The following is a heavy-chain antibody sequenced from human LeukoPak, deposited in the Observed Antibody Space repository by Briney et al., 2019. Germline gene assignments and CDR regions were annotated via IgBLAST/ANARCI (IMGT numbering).Heavy chain of an antibody. J-gene: IGHJ6*03. CDR1: GYTFSGYY. CDR3: ARDGANKVRGVHYYYMDV. CDR2: INPNGGGT. V-gene: IGHV1-2*06. Sequence: ASVKVSCKASGYTFSGYYMHWVRQAPGQGVEWMGRINPNGGGTNYAQKFQGRVTMTRDTSIGTAYMELSSLTSDDTAVCYCARDGANKVRGVHYYYMDVWGKGTTVTVSS. D-gene: IGHD3-10*01.